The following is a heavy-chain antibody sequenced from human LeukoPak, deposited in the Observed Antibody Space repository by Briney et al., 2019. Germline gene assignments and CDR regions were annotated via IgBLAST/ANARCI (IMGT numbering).Heavy chain of an antibody. D-gene: IGHD6-6*01. Sequence: ASVKVSCKASGYTFTSYGVSWVRQAPGQGLEWIGWISGYSGNTNYAQKLQGRVTMTTDTSTRTAYMELRSLTSDDTAVYYCARGNEYSSSYYMDVWGKGTTVTVSS. CDR2: ISGYSGNT. CDR3: ARGNEYSSSYYMDV. CDR1: GYTFTSYG. V-gene: IGHV1-18*01. J-gene: IGHJ6*03.